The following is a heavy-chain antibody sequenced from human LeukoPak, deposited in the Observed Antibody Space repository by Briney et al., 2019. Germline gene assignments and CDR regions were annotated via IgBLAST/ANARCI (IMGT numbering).Heavy chain of an antibody. D-gene: IGHD3-10*01. CDR3: ARDSEFRGVNLLWY. J-gene: IGHJ4*02. CDR1: GGTFSNYA. V-gene: IGHV1-69*13. CDR2: IIPIFGTA. Sequence: SVKVSCRASGGTFSNYAISWVRQAPGQGLEWMGGIIPIFGTANYAQKFQGRVTITADESTSTAYMELGSLTSEDTAVYYCARDSEFRGVNLLWYWGQGTLVTVSS.